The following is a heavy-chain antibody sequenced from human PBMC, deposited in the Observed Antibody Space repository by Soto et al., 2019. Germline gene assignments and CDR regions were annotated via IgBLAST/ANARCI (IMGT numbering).Heavy chain of an antibody. D-gene: IGHD2-2*01. V-gene: IGHV3-30*18. J-gene: IGHJ2*01. CDR2: ISYDGSNK. CDR1: GFTFSSYG. Sequence: QVQLVESGGGVVQPGRSLRLSCAASGFTFSSYGMHWVRQAPGKGLEWVAVISYDGSNKYYADSVKGRCTISRDNSKNTLYMQMNSLRAEDTAVYYCAKDYCSSTSCTLWYFDLWGRGTLVTVSS. CDR3: AKDYCSSTSCTLWYFDL.